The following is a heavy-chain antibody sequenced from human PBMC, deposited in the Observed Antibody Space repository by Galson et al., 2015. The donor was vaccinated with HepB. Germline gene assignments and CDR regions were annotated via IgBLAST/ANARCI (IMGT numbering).Heavy chain of an antibody. V-gene: IGHV1-69*13. J-gene: IGHJ6*02. Sequence: SVKVSCKASGGTFSSYAISWVRQAPGQGLEWMGGIIPIFGIANYAQKFQGRVTITADESTSTAYMELSSLRSEDTAVYYCARGDRDTAMVTTHYYYGMDVWGQGTTVTVSS. CDR3: ARGDRDTAMVTTHYYYGMDV. D-gene: IGHD5-18*01. CDR1: GGTFSSYA. CDR2: IIPIFGIA.